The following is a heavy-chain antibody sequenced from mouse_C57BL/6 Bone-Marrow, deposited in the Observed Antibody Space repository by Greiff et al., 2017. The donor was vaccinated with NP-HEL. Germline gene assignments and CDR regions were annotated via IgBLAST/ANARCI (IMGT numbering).Heavy chain of an antibody. CDR3: ARRRYDYGWYFDV. J-gene: IGHJ1*03. V-gene: IGHV1-81*01. CDR1: GYTFTSYG. Sequence: VQLQQSGAELARPGASVKLSCKASGYTFTSYGISWVKQRTGQGLEWIGEIYPRSGNTYYNEKFKGKATLTADKSSSTAYMELRSLTSEDSAVYFCARRRYDYGWYFDVWGTGTTVTVSS. D-gene: IGHD2-4*01. CDR2: IYPRSGNT.